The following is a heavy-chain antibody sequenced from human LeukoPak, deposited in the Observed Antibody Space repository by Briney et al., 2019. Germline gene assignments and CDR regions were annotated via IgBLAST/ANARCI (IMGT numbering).Heavy chain of an antibody. Sequence: SETLSLTCTVSGGSISSSSYYWGWIRQPPGKGLEWIGSTYYSGSTYYNPSLKSRVTISVDTSKNQFSLKLSSVTAADTAVYYCAREVRGVIIGEGGDYWGQGTLVTVSS. CDR3: AREVRGVIIGEGGDY. CDR2: TYYSGST. D-gene: IGHD3-10*01. V-gene: IGHV4-39*07. J-gene: IGHJ4*02. CDR1: GGSISSSSYY.